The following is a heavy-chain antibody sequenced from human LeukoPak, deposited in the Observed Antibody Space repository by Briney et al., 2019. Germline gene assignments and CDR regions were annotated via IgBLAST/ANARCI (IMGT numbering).Heavy chain of an antibody. CDR3: ARSAPSMLGYYYYGMDG. Sequence: GESLKTSCKGSGYRFTNSWIGWLRQMPGKGLEWMGTIYPGDSDTRYSPSFQGQVTISADKSISTAYLQWSSLKASDTAMYYCARSAPSMLGYYYYGMDGWGKGTTVTVSS. J-gene: IGHJ6*04. CDR2: IYPGDSDT. D-gene: IGHD2-2*01. CDR1: GYRFTNSW. V-gene: IGHV5-51*01.